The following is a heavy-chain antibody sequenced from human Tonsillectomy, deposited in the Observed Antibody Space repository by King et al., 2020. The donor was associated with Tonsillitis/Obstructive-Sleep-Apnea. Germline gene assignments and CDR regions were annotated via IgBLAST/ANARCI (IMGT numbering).Heavy chain of an antibody. Sequence: VQLQQWGAGLLKPSETLSLTCAVYGGSFSGYYWSWNRQPPGKGLEWIGEINHSGSTNYNPSLKSRVTISVDTSKNQFSLKLSSVTAADTAVYYCARGYSNKNSHYYYMDVWGKGTTVTVSS. CDR1: GGSFSGYY. V-gene: IGHV4-34*01. CDR3: ARGYSNKNSHYYYMDV. J-gene: IGHJ6*03. D-gene: IGHD4-11*01. CDR2: INHSGST.